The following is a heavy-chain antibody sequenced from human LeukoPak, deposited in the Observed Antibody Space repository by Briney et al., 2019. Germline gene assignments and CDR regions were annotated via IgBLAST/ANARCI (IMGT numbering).Heavy chain of an antibody. D-gene: IGHD1-1*01. J-gene: IGHJ2*01. CDR3: ARTTVGGRTGDFDL. CDR1: GGSMTNYY. Sequence: PSETLSLTCTVSGGSMTNYYWSWIRHPPGKGLEWIGYIYYSGNTNYNPSLKSRVTISVDTSQTQISLRLRSVTVADTAVYYCARTTVGGRTGDFDLWGRGILVTVSS. V-gene: IGHV4-59*01. CDR2: IYYSGNT.